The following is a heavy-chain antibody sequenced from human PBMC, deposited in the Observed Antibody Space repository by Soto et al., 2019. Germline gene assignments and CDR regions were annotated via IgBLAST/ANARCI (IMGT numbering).Heavy chain of an antibody. CDR3: AKHEGIVVVILDAFDI. D-gene: IGHD3-22*01. CDR2: ISGSGGST. V-gene: IGHV3-23*01. J-gene: IGHJ3*02. Sequence: EVQLLESGGGLVQPGGSLRLSCAASGFTFSSYAMSWFRQAPGKGLEWGSAISGSGGSTYYADSVKGRFTISRDNSKNTLYLQMNSLRAEDTAVYYCAKHEGIVVVILDAFDIWGQGTMVTVSS. CDR1: GFTFSSYA.